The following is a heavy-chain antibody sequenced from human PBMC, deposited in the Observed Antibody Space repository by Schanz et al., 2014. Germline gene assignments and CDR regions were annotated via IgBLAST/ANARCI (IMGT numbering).Heavy chain of an antibody. Sequence: VHLVESGGGLIQPGGSLRLSCAASGFTFSSYAMSWVRQAPGKGLEWVAVIWNNGVTKYYADSVRGRFTISRDRFQNTLYLRMSSLRAEDTAVYYCARPRFDYGEVDYWGQGTLVTVSS. CDR2: IWNNGVTK. D-gene: IGHD4-17*01. CDR3: ARPRFDYGEVDY. J-gene: IGHJ4*02. CDR1: GFTFSSYA. V-gene: IGHV3-33*08.